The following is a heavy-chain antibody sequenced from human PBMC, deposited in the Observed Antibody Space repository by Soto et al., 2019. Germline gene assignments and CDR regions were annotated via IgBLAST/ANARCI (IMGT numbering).Heavy chain of an antibody. CDR2: IYHDGYS. Sequence: SQTLSLPCTVSGGSISSVGYYWSWIRQHPGKGLEWIGSIYHDGYSFNNPSLKSRLTISVDTSKSQFSLKLRSVTSADTAVYYCAKTYRSSWSSWSLFDLWGQGTLVTVSS. V-gene: IGHV4-39*01. J-gene: IGHJ4*02. D-gene: IGHD6-13*01. CDR1: GGSISSVGYY. CDR3: AKTYRSSWSSWSLFDL.